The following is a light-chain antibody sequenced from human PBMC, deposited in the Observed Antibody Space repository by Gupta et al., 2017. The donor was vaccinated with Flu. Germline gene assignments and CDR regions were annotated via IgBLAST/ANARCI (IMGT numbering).Light chain of an antibody. CDR2: GAS. CDR1: QSVSSN. J-gene: IGKJ4*01. CDR3: QQYNNWPLLT. Sequence: EIVMTQSPSTLSVFPRERATLSCRPSQSVSSNLAWYQQKPGQAPRLLIYGASTRATGIPARFSGSGSGTEFTLTISSLQSEDFAVYYCQQYNNWPLLTFGGGTKVEIK. V-gene: IGKV3-15*01.